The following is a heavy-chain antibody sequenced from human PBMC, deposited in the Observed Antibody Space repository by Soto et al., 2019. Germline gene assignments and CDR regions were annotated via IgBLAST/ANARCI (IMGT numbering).Heavy chain of an antibody. CDR2: IWHDGGNK. CDR3: ARDGDVNTGFGKDY. V-gene: IGHV3-33*01. Sequence: PGGSLRLSCAASGFTFSSYGMHWVRQAPGKGLEWVAFIWHDGGNKFYAESVKGRFTISRDNSKNTLYLQMTSLGAEDTAMYYCARDGDVNTGFGKDYWGQGTLVTVYS. J-gene: IGHJ4*02. D-gene: IGHD3-16*01. CDR1: GFTFSSYG.